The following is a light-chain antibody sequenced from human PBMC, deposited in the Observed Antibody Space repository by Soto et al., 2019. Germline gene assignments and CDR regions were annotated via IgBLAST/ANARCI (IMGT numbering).Light chain of an antibody. Sequence: DIQMTQSPSTLSASVGDRVTITCRASQSISSWLAWYQQKPGKPPKLLIYDASSLESGVPSRFSGSGSGTEFTLTISSLQPDDFATYYCQQYNSYSWTFGQGTKV. J-gene: IGKJ1*01. CDR3: QQYNSYSWT. V-gene: IGKV1-5*01. CDR1: QSISSW. CDR2: DAS.